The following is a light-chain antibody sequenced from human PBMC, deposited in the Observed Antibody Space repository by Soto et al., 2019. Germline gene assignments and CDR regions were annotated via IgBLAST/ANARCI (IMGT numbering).Light chain of an antibody. Sequence: DIQMTQSPSPLSASVGDRVTITCPASQDISDVLNWYQQQPGKAPKVLIYDASKLQTGVPSRFSGRGSGKDFTFTISSLQPDDSGTYYCQQFYDLPITFCQGTRLEI. CDR1: QDISDV. J-gene: IGKJ5*01. V-gene: IGKV1-33*01. CDR3: QQFYDLPIT. CDR2: DAS.